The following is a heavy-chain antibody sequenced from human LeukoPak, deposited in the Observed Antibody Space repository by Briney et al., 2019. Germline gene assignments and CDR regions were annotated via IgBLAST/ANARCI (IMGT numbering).Heavy chain of an antibody. J-gene: IGHJ3*02. CDR1: GGSISSSNW. V-gene: IGHV4-4*02. D-gene: IGHD3-22*01. CDR2: IYHSGKT. Sequence: SETLSLTCTVSGGSISSSNWWRWVRQPPGKGLEWIGEIYHSGKTNYNPSLKSRVIISVDKSKNHFSLKLNAVTAADTAVYYCARLTTYYDSSGYYLDAFDIWGQGTMVTVSS. CDR3: ARLTTYYDSSGYYLDAFDI.